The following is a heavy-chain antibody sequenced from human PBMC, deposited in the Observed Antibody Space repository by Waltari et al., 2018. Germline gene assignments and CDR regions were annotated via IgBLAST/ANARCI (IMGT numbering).Heavy chain of an antibody. Sequence: QLQLQESGPGLVKPSETLSLTCTVAGGSISSLRYYWGWIRQPPGKGREWIGIIYYSGSTYYIPSLKSRVTISVDTSKNQFSLKLSSVTAADTAVYYCARDSDGSSIDIWGQGTMVTVSS. CDR3: ARDSDGSSIDI. CDR2: IYYSGST. D-gene: IGHD1-26*01. CDR1: GGSISSLRYY. V-gene: IGHV4-39*07. J-gene: IGHJ3*02.